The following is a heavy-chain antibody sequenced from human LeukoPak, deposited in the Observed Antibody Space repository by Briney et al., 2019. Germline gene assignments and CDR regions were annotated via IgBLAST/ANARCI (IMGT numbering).Heavy chain of an antibody. CDR3: AKCLRKGSYWQYYFDY. V-gene: IGHV3-30*18. J-gene: IGHJ4*02. Sequence: GGSLRLSCAASGFTFSSYGMHWVRQAPGKGLEWVAVISYDGSNKYYADSVKGRFTISRDNSKNTLYLQMNSLRAEDTAVYYCAKCLRKGSYWQYYFDYWGQGTLVTVSS. CDR1: GFTFSSYG. D-gene: IGHD3-10*01. CDR2: ISYDGSNK.